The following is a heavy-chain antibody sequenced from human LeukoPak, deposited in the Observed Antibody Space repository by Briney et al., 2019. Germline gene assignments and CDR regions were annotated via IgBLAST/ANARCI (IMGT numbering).Heavy chain of an antibody. CDR1: GFTFNSYT. CDR2: ISSGSGTI. V-gene: IGHV3-48*04. Sequence: GGSLRLSCAASGFTFNSYTMNWVRQAPGKGLEWASYISSGSGTIYFADSVKGRFTISRDNAKNSLYLQMNSLRAEDTAVYYCARVRYSGSYEAFDIWGQGTVVTVSS. CDR3: ARVRYSGSYEAFDI. D-gene: IGHD1-26*01. J-gene: IGHJ3*02.